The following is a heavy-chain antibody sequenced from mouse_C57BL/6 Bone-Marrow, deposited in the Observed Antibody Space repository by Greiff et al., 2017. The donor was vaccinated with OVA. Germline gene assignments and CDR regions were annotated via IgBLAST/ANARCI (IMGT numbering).Heavy chain of an antibody. CDR3: TLRRFAY. J-gene: IGHJ3*01. CDR1: GYTFTSYG. CDR2: IYPRSGNT. Sequence: HVQLQQSGAELARPGASVKLSCKASGYTFTSYGISWVKQRTGQGLEWIGEIYPRSGNTYYNEKFKGKATLTADKSSSTAYMELRSLTSEDSAVYFCTLRRFAYWGQGTLVTVSA. D-gene: IGHD1-1*01. V-gene: IGHV1-81*01.